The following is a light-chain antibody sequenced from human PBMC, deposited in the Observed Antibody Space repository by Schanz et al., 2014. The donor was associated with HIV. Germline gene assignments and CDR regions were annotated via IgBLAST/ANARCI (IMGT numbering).Light chain of an antibody. CDR3: QQYKSHSPFT. CDR2: QAS. J-gene: IGKJ2*01. Sequence: DIHMTQSPSTLSASVGDRVTITCRASQSIRSWLAWYQQKPGRAPNLLIYQASTLETGVPSRFSASGSGTEFTLTISNLQPDDFATYYCQQYKSHSPFTFGQGTKVEIK. V-gene: IGKV1-5*03. CDR1: QSIRSW.